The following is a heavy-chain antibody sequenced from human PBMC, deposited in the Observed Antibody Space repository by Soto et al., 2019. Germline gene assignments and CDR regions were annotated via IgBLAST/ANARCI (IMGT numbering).Heavy chain of an antibody. Sequence: SETLSLTCTVSGGSISSGGYYWSWIRQHPGKGLEWIGYIYYSGSTYYNPSLKSRVTISVDTSKNQFSLKLSSVTAADTAVYYCARVPGPRRENYFDYWGQGTLVTVSS. CDR1: GGSISSGGYY. CDR2: IYYSGST. V-gene: IGHV4-31*03. CDR3: ARVPGPRRENYFDY. D-gene: IGHD3-10*01. J-gene: IGHJ4*02.